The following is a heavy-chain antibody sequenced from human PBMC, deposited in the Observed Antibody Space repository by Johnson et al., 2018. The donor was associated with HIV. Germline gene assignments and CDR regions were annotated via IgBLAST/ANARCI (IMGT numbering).Heavy chain of an antibody. CDR1: GFTFDDFA. CDR3: ARARYSTRNDAFDI. D-gene: IGHD6-13*01. Sequence: VRLVESGGGMVQPGRSLRLSCAASGFTFDDFAMHWVRQGPGKGLEWVSSITWNSDNIAYADSVKGRFTISRDNSKNTLYLQMNSLRAEDMAVYYCARARYSTRNDAFDIWGQGTMVAVSS. V-gene: IGHV3-9*03. CDR2: ITWNSDNI. J-gene: IGHJ3*02.